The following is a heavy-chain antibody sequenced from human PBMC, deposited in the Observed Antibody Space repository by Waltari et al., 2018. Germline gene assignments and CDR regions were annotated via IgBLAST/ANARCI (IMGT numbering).Heavy chain of an antibody. CDR2: IYHSGST. V-gene: IGHV4-38-2*02. CDR3: ARAELAYYYDSSGYYAGYFDY. J-gene: IGHJ4*02. CDR1: GYSISSGYY. D-gene: IGHD3-22*01. Sequence: QVQPQESGPGLVKPSETLSLTCTVSGYSISSGYYWGWIRQPPGKGLEWIGSIYHSGSTYYNPSLKSRVTISVDTSKNQFSRKLSSVTAADTAVYYCARAELAYYYDSSGYYAGYFDYWGQGTLVTVSS.